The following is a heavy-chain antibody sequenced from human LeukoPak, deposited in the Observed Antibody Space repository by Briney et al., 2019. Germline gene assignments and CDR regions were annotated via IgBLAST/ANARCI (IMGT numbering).Heavy chain of an antibody. CDR1: GFSITGYG. CDR3: ARREAVGATSDFDD. J-gene: IGHJ4*02. CDR2: IQWDGYNK. V-gene: IGHV3-30*02. D-gene: IGHD1-26*01. Sequence: PGGSLRLSCAASGFSITGYGIHWARQAPGKGLEWVATIQWDGYNKYYVDSVKGRFTVSRDTSKNTVYLQMDSLRSEDTAVYYCARREAVGATSDFDDWGQGTLVTVSS.